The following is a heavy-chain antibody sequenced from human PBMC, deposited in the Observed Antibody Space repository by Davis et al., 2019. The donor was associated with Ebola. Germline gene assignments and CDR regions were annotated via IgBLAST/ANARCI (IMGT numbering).Heavy chain of an antibody. CDR1: GFTFSSYV. CDR2: ISGSGGST. J-gene: IGHJ4*02. CDR3: AKVGPKDILTGYFLG. D-gene: IGHD3-9*01. V-gene: IGHV3-23*01. Sequence: GESLKISCAASGFTFSSYVMSWVRQAPGKGLEWVSAISGSGGSTYYADSVKGRFTISRDNSKNTLYLQMNSLRAEDTAVYYCAKVGPKDILTGYFLGWGQGTLVTVSS.